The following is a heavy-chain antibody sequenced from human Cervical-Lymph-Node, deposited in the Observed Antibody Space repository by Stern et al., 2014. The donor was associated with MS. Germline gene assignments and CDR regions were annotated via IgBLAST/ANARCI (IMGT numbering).Heavy chain of an antibody. CDR3: STLVAH. D-gene: IGHD3-16*02. Sequence: QVQLVQSGGGLVKPGGSLRLSCAASGFNFNDLYIKWIRQSTGKGLEWIAYISSSGTSVHYADSVKGRFIVSRNKDSNSFYLQMDSLRAEDTAIYYCSTLVAHWGQGTLVTVSS. V-gene: IGHV3-11*01. CDR2: ISSSGTSV. J-gene: IGHJ4*02. CDR1: GFNFNDLY.